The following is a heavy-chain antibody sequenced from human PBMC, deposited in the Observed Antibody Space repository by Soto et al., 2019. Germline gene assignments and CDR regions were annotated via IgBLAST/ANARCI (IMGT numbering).Heavy chain of an antibody. CDR1: GFTFSSYA. CDR2: ISTSGGTT. V-gene: IGHV3-23*01. CDR3: AKDLVSIFGVAPDY. J-gene: IGHJ4*02. Sequence: GGSLRLSCAASGFTFSSYAMSWVRQAPGKGLEWVSAISTSGGTTYYADSVKGRFTISRDNSKNTLYLQMNSLRAEDTALYYCAKDLVSIFGVAPDYWGQGALVTVSS. D-gene: IGHD3-3*01.